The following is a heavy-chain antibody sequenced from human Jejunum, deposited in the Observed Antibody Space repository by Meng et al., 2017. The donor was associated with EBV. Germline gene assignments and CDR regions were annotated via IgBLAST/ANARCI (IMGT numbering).Heavy chain of an antibody. Sequence: QVQLQESGPGLVKPSXXLSLTCXVSDVSITGYYWHWIRQPPGKGLEWIGYISYTGNINYNPSLKSRVTISRDTSRNQFSLNLISATTADTAVYYCAKTGSLGAFQSLMPFDVWGQGLLGTVAS. V-gene: IGHV4-59*03. CDR1: DVSITGYY. CDR2: ISYTGNI. CDR3: AKTGSLGAFQSLMPFDV. D-gene: IGHD3-3*01. J-gene: IGHJ4*02.